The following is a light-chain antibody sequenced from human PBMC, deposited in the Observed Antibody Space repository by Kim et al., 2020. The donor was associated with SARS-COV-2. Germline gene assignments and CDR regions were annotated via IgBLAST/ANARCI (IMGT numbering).Light chain of an antibody. CDR3: AAWDDRLYGRL. V-gene: IGLV1-44*01. CDR1: SSNIGSNA. Sequence: QSVLTQPPSASGTPGQRVTISCSGSSSNIGSNAISWYQQLPGTAPKLLIYSNDQRPSGVPDRFSGSKSGTSASLAISGLQSEDEAEYYCAAWDDRLYGRLFGGGTQLNVL. CDR2: SND. J-gene: IGLJ3*02.